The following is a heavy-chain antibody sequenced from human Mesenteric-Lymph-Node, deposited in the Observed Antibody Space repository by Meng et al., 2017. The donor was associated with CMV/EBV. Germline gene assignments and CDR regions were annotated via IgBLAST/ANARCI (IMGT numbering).Heavy chain of an antibody. CDR2: IHHGGST. D-gene: IGHD2-15*01. Sequence: TVAVYGGSFSGYYCSWIRPPPGKGLEWIGEIHHGGSTDYNPSLKSRVTISVDTSKNQFSLKLSSVTAAATAVYYCASGMVAGSRFDPWGQGTLVTVSS. J-gene: IGHJ5*02. CDR1: GGSFSGYY. CDR3: ASGMVAGSRFDP. V-gene: IGHV4-34*01.